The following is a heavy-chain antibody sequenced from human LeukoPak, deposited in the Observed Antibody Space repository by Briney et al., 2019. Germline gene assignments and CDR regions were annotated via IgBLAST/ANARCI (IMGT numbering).Heavy chain of an antibody. V-gene: IGHV4-61*01. Sequence: SETLSLTCTVSGGSVSSGSYYWSWIRQPPGKGLEWIGYIYYSGSTNYNPSLKSRVTISVDTSKNQFSLKLSSVTAADTAVYYCARDRTGYCSGGSCYTAQGFDPWGLGTLVTVSS. CDR1: GGSVSSGSYY. D-gene: IGHD2-15*01. CDR3: ARDRTGYCSGGSCYTAQGFDP. J-gene: IGHJ5*02. CDR2: IYYSGST.